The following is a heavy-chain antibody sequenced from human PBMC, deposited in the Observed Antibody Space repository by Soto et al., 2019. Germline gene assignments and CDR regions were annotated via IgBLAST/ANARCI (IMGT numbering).Heavy chain of an antibody. V-gene: IGHV4-4*07. D-gene: IGHD3-3*01. CDR2: IYSSGST. CDR3: ARDNVWSGYYSFFDY. Sequence: SETLSLTCSVSDGSINSHFWSWIRQPAGKRLEWIGRIYSSGSTIYNPSLKSRVTMSVDTSKNQFSLKLRSVTAADTAVYYCARDNVWSGYYSFFDYWGQGTLVTVSS. J-gene: IGHJ4*02. CDR1: DGSINSHF.